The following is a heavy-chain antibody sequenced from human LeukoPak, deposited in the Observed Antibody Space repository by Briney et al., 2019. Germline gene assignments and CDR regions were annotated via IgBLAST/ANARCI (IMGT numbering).Heavy chain of an antibody. V-gene: IGHV4-39*01. D-gene: IGHD3-22*01. CDR3: ASSTYYYDSSGYSYDY. Sequence: SETLSLTCTVSGGSISSSSYYWGWIRQPPGKGLEWIGRIYYSGSTYYNPSLKSRVTISVDTSKNQFSLKLSSVTAADTAVYYCASSTYYYDSSGYSYDYWGQGTLVTVSS. CDR2: IYYSGST. J-gene: IGHJ4*02. CDR1: GGSISSSSYY.